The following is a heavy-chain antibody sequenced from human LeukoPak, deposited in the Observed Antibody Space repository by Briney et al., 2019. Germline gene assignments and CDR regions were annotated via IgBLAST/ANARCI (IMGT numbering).Heavy chain of an antibody. CDR1: GFTFSSYG. CDR2: IRYDGSNK. D-gene: IGHD6-13*01. V-gene: IGHV3-30*02. CDR3: AKDQVAAAVLDY. Sequence: GGSLRLSRAASGFTFSSYGMHWVRQAPGKGLEWVAFIRYDGSNKYYADSVKGRFTISRDNSKNTLYLQMNSLRAEDTAVYYCAKDQVAAAVLDYWGQGTLVTVSS. J-gene: IGHJ4*02.